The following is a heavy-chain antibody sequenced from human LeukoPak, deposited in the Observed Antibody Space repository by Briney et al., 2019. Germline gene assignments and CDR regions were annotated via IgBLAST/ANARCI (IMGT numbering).Heavy chain of an antibody. CDR1: GFTFSSYA. CDR2: ISGSGGST. V-gene: IGHV3-23*01. D-gene: IGHD3-9*01. CDR3: AKHASYDILFDP. Sequence: GVSLRLSCAAPGFTFSSYAMSWVRQAPGKGLEWVSAISGSGGSTYYADSVKGRFTISRDNSKNTLYLQMNSLRAEDTAVYYCAKHASYDILFDPWGQGTLVTVSS. J-gene: IGHJ5*02.